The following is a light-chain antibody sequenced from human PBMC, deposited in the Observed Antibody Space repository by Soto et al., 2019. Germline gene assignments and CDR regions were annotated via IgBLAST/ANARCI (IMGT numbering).Light chain of an antibody. J-gene: IGKJ2*01. CDR3: QQYSNYLYT. Sequence: DIQMTQSPSTLSASVGDRVTITCRASQNINNWLAWYQQKPGKAPKVLIYMASSLESGVPSRFSGSGSGTEFILTISSLQPDDFATYYCQQYSNYLYTFGQGTKLESK. V-gene: IGKV1-5*03. CDR1: QNINNW. CDR2: MAS.